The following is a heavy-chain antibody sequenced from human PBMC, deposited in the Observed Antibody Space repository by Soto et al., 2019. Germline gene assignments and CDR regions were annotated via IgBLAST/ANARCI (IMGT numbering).Heavy chain of an antibody. V-gene: IGHV1-2*04. CDR1: GYTFTVYY. CDR3: ARDMRGSYYDGSGMDV. J-gene: IGHJ6*02. D-gene: IGHD1-26*01. Sequence: ASVKVSCKASGYTFTVYYMHGVVQSPLQGLEWMGWINPNSGGTNYAQKFQGWVTMTRDTSISTAYMELSRLRSDDTAVYYCARDMRGSYYDGSGMDVWGQGTTVTVSS. CDR2: INPNSGGT.